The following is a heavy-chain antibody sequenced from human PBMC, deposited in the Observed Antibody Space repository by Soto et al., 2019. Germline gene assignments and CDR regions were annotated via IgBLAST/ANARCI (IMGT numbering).Heavy chain of an antibody. V-gene: IGHV1-69*18. CDR2: IIPFIGTA. CDR3: ARVVMTTVPASSYYGMDV. J-gene: IGHJ6*02. Sequence: QVQLVQSGAEVKKPGSSVTVSCKASGGTFSSYAISWVRQAPGQGLEWMGRIIPFIGTANYAQKFQGRVTITADESTSTAYIELTSLRSEDTAVYYCARVVMTTVPASSYYGMDVWGQGTTVTVSS. CDR1: GGTFSSYA. D-gene: IGHD4-4*01.